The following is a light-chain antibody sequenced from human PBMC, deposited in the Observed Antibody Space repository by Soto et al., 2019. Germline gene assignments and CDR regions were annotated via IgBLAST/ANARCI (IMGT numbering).Light chain of an antibody. CDR2: DAC. CDR3: QHYGSSPWT. V-gene: IGKV3D-20*01. J-gene: IGKJ1*01. CDR1: QTVGSTY. Sequence: EIVSTQSPSTLALSPRERASLSCGASQTVGSTYVAWYQQKPGLATRLPIYDACSRATAISDRFSGSGSGTDFTLTISRLAPEDFAVYYCQHYGSSPWTCGQGTKVEL.